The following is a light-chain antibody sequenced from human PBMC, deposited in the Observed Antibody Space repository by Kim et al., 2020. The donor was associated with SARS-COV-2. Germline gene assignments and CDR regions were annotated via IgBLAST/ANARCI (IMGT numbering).Light chain of an antibody. CDR3: ATWYDSLNGWV. CDR2: SNN. J-gene: IGLJ3*02. CDR1: STNIGSNT. Sequence: QSVLTQPPSASGTPGQRVTISCSGSSTNIGSNTVNWYQQHPATAPKHLIYSNNQRPSGVPDRFSCSKSGTSASLAISGLQSEDEDDYYCATWYDSLNGWVFGGGTQLTVL. V-gene: IGLV1-44*01.